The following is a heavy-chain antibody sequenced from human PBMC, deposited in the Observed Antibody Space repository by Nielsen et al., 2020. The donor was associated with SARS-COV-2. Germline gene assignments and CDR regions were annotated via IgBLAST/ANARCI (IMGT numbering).Heavy chain of an antibody. D-gene: IGHD3-10*01. CDR2: ISSDGSNY. CDR1: GISFSSYG. Sequence: GESLKISYEASGISFSSYGVHWVRQAPGKGLEWVAVISSDGSNYYFGDSVKGRVTVSRDNSRNTLYLQMNSLRAEDTAVYYCARDRNTMVRGVITPYYYYYGMDVWGQGTTVTVSS. V-gene: IGHV3-30*03. CDR3: ARDRNTMVRGVITPYYYYYGMDV. J-gene: IGHJ6*02.